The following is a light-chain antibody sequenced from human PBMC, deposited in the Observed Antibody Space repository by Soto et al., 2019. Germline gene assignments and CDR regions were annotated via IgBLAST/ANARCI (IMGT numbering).Light chain of an antibody. CDR3: QQSYSMQLT. CDR1: QNISNY. CDR2: AAS. J-gene: IGKJ1*01. Sequence: DIQMTQSPSSLSASVGDRVTITCRASQNISNYLAWYQQKPGKAPNLLIYAASNLQTGVPSRFSGSGSGTDFTLTISSLEPDDFATYFCQQSYSMQLTFGQGTRVDIK. V-gene: IGKV1-39*01.